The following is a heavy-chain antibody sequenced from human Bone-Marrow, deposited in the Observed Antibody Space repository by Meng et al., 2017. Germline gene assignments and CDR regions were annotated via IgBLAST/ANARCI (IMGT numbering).Heavy chain of an antibody. CDR2: IYHSGTT. V-gene: IGHV4-4*02. CDR1: GGSISISHW. D-gene: IGHD6-13*01. Sequence: QVPRRGRAPGMGKPSGTLSPTRAASGGSISISHWWTWVRQSPGRGLEWIGEIYHSGTTNYNPSLKSRVTISVDKSRNLFSLNLSSVTAADTAMYYCARENQGGIVEGGPTYYFDYWGQGALVTVSS. CDR3: ARENQGGIVEGGPTYYFDY. J-gene: IGHJ4*02.